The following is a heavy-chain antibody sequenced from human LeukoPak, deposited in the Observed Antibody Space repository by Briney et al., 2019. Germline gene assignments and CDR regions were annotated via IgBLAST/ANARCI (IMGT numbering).Heavy chain of an antibody. V-gene: IGHV4-61*01. CDR3: ARLKPAGYSSSWYLPRQIYDY. J-gene: IGHJ4*02. Sequence: PSQTLSLTCTVSGGSISSGSYYWSWIRQPPGKGLEWIGYIYYSGSTNYNPSLKSRVTISVDTSKNQFSLKLSSVTAADTAVYYCARLKPAGYSSSWYLPRQIYDYWGQGTLVTVSS. D-gene: IGHD6-13*01. CDR2: IYYSGST. CDR1: GGSISSGSYY.